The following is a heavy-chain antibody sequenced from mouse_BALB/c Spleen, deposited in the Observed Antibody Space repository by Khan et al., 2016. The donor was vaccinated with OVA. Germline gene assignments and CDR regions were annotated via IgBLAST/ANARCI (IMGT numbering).Heavy chain of an antibody. D-gene: IGHD2-14*01. V-gene: IGHV1-4*01. CDR2: INPSNGYT. Sequence: QVQLKQSGAELARPGASVKMSCKASGYTFTSYTIHWIKKRPGQGLEWIGYINPSNGYTNYNQKFKDKATLTTDKSSTTAYLQLSSLTSDDSAVYNCVRDGAYPRNDGWFAYWGQGTLVTVSA. J-gene: IGHJ3*01. CDR1: GYTFTSYT. CDR3: VRDGAYPRNDGWFAY.